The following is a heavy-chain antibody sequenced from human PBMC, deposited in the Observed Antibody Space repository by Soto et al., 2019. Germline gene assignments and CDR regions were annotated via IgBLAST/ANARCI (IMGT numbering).Heavy chain of an antibody. V-gene: IGHV3-73*01. D-gene: IGHD1-7*01. CDR3: TRHVDPKPPRRPGTTSYYYYYGMDV. CDR1: GFTFSGSA. CDR2: IRSKANSYAT. Sequence: PGGSLRLSXAASGFTFSGSAMHWVRQASGKGLEWVGRIRSKANSYATAYAASVKGRFTISRDDSKNTAYLQMNSLKTEDTAVYYCTRHVDPKPPRRPGTTSYYYYYGMDVWGQGTTVTVSS. J-gene: IGHJ6*02.